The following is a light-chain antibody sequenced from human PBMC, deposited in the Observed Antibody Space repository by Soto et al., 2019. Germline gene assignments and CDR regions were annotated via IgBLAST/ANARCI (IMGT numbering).Light chain of an antibody. Sequence: EIVLTQSPATLSLSPGERATLSCRASQSVSSYLAWYQQKPGQAPRLLIYDASNRATGIPARFSGSGSGTDFTLTINSLETEDFAVYYCQQPYTFGQGTKLEIK. CDR3: QQPYT. CDR1: QSVSSY. V-gene: IGKV3-11*01. CDR2: DAS. J-gene: IGKJ2*01.